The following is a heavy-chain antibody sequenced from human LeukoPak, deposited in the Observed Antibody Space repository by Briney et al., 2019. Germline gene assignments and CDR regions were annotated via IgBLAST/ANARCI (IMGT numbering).Heavy chain of an antibody. V-gene: IGHV3-30*18. Sequence: GRSLRLSCEASGFSSNSGMYWVRQAPGKGLEWVAVISYDGSNAYYGDSVKGRFTISRDDSKNTLYLQMNSLRAEDTAVYYCAKDHNSRWSLDYWGQGTLVTVSS. CDR3: AKDHNSRWSLDY. CDR1: GFSSNSG. CDR2: ISYDGSNA. J-gene: IGHJ4*02. D-gene: IGHD2/OR15-2a*01.